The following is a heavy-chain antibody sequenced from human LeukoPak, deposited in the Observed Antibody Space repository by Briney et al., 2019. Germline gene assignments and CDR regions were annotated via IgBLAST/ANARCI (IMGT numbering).Heavy chain of an antibody. D-gene: IGHD3-10*01. CDR1: GFTFDDYA. CDR3: AKSGPITMVRGVIISSRLFDYHYMDV. CDR2: ISWNSGSI. Sequence: GGSLRLSCAASGFTFDDYAMHWVRQAPGKGLGWVSGISWNSGSIGYADSVKGRFTISRDNAKNSLYLQMNSLRAEDTALYYCAKSGPITMVRGVIISSRLFDYHYMDVWGKGTTVTVSS. J-gene: IGHJ6*03. V-gene: IGHV3-9*01.